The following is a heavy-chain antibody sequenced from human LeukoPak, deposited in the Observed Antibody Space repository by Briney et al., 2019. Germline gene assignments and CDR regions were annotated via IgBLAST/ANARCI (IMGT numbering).Heavy chain of an antibody. D-gene: IGHD3-10*01. V-gene: IGHV1-69*06. CDR2: IIPIFGTA. CDR1: GGTFSSYA. CDR3: ARGGFGEFRIWGPVDY. J-gene: IGHJ4*02. Sequence: SVKVSCKASGGTFSSYAISWVRQAPGQGLEWMGGIIPIFGTANYAQKFQGRVTITADKSTSTAYMELSSLRSEGTAVYYSARGGFGEFRIWGPVDYCGQGTLVTVYS.